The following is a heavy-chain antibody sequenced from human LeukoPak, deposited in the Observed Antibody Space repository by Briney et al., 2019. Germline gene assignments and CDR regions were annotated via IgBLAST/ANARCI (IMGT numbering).Heavy chain of an antibody. CDR2: FDPEDGET. CDR1: GYTLTELS. Sequence: ASVKVSCKVSGYTLTELSMHWVRQAPGKGPEWMGGFDPEDGETIYAQKFQGRVTMTEDTSTDTAYMELSSLRSEDTAVYYCATWNDGWRFPYYFDYWGQGTLVTVSS. J-gene: IGHJ4*02. CDR3: ATWNDGWRFPYYFDY. D-gene: IGHD1-1*01. V-gene: IGHV1-24*01.